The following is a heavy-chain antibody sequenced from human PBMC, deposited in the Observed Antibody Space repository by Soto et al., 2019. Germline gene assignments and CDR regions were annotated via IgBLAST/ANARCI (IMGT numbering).Heavy chain of an antibody. CDR2: ISAYNGNT. V-gene: IGHV1-18*01. CDR3: GLFRRSPAYYGMDV. Sequence: QVQLVQSGAEVKKPGASVKVSCKASGYTFTSYGISWVRQAPGQGLEWMGWISAYNGNTNYAQKLQGRVTMTTDTSKSTAYMELRSLRSDDTAVYYCGLFRRSPAYYGMDVWGQGTTVTVSS. J-gene: IGHJ6*02. D-gene: IGHD2-15*01. CDR1: GYTFTSYG.